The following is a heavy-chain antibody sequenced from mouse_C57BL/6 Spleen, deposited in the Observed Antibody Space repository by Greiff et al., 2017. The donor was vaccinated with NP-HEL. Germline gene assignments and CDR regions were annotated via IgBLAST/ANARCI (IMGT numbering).Heavy chain of an antibody. V-gene: IGHV1-18*01. D-gene: IGHD1-1*01. J-gene: IGHJ2*01. CDR1: GYTFTDYN. CDR3: ARGSSYGIYYFDY. Sequence: DVKLVESGPELVKPGASVKIPCKASGYTFTDYNMDWVKQSHGKSLEWIGDINPNNGGTIYNQKFKGKATLTVDKSSSTAYMELRSLTSEDTAVYYCARGSSYGIYYFDYWGQGTTLTVSS. CDR2: INPNNGGT.